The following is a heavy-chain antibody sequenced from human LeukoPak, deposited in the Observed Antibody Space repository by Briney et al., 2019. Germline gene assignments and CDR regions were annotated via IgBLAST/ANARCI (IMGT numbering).Heavy chain of an antibody. CDR2: THYSGKT. D-gene: IGHD2-21*02. CDR3: ATYGDLYNFDY. J-gene: IGHJ4*02. CDR1: GASISNYY. Sequence: SETLSLTCTVSGASISNYYWSWIRQLPGKGLEWIGYTHYSGKTDYNPSLKSRVSISIDTSKNQFSLRLNSVTAADTAVYYCATYGDLYNFDYWGQGTLVTVSP. V-gene: IGHV4-59*01.